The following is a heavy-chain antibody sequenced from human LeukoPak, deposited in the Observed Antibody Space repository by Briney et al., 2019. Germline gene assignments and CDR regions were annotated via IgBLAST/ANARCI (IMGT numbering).Heavy chain of an antibody. CDR3: ARETTLTTSLFDL. CDR2: ISSSGSTI. CDR1: GFTFSDYY. Sequence: GGSLRLFCAASGFTFSDYYMSWIRQAPGKGLEWVSYISSSGSTIYYADSVKGRFTISRDNAKNSLYLQMNSLRAEDTAVYYCARETTLTTSLFDLWGQGTLVTVSS. V-gene: IGHV3-11*01. D-gene: IGHD4-11*01. J-gene: IGHJ4*02.